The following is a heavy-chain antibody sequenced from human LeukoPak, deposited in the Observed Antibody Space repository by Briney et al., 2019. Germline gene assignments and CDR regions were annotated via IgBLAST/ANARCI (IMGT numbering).Heavy chain of an antibody. Sequence: GGSLRLSCAASGFTFSSYAMSWVRQAPGKGLEWVSAISGSGGSTYYADSVKGRFTISRDNSKNTLYLQMNSLRAEDTAVYYCARARGYSLPAPVDYWGQGTLVTVSS. J-gene: IGHJ4*02. CDR3: ARARGYSLPAPVDY. D-gene: IGHD2-15*01. CDR1: GFTFSSYA. V-gene: IGHV3-23*01. CDR2: ISGSGGST.